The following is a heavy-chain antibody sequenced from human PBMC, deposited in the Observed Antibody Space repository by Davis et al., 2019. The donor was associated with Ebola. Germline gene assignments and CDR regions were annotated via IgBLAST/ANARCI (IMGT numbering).Heavy chain of an antibody. CDR2: INPNFGGK. V-gene: IGHV1-2*06. CDR3: ARGHTYGRWDDWIDP. D-gene: IGHD4-17*01. J-gene: IGHJ5*02. Sequence: ASVKVSCKASGYTFAAHYIHWVRQAPGQGLEWMGRINPNFGGKIYAQKFQDRVTLTIDTSINTAYMELDRLRSDDTAVYYCARGHTYGRWDDWIDPWGQGTLVTVSS. CDR1: GYTFAAHY.